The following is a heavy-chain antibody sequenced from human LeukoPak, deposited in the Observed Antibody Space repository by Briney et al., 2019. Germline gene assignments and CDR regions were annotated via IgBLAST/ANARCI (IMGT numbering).Heavy chain of an antibody. Sequence: SETLSLTCTVSGGSISSYYWSWIRQPPGKGLEWIGYIYYSGSTNYNPSLKSRVTISVGTSKNQFSLKLSSVTAADTAVYYCARGRYSSSWYGKGDAFDIWGQGTMVTVSS. CDR1: GGSISSYY. J-gene: IGHJ3*02. CDR2: IYYSGST. V-gene: IGHV4-59*08. CDR3: ARGRYSSSWYGKGDAFDI. D-gene: IGHD6-13*01.